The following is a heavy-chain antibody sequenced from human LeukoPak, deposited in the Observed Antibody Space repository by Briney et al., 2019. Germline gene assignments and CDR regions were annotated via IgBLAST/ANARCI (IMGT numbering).Heavy chain of an antibody. V-gene: IGHV3-23*01. J-gene: IGHJ6*02. CDR3: AKDQGYGDYEMDYNGMDV. CDR1: GFTFSSYA. D-gene: IGHD4-17*01. CDR2: ISGSGGST. Sequence: GGSLRLSCAASGFTFSSYAMSWVRQAPGKGLEWVSAISGSGGSTYYADSVKGRFTISRDNSKNTLYLQMNSLRAEDTAVYYCAKDQGYGDYEMDYNGMDVWGQGTTVTVSS.